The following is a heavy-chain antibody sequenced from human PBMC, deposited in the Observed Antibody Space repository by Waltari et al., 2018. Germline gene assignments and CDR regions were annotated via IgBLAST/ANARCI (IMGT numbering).Heavy chain of an antibody. D-gene: IGHD5-18*01. J-gene: IGHJ6*03. CDR1: GYTFTSYV. CDR3: ARDLIPLWMHDYYYYYMDV. CDR2: THTNQGKK. V-gene: IGHV1-18*01. Sequence: QVQLVQSGSEVKKPGASVKVSCKAIGYTFTSYVISWVRQAPGQGPEWMGWTHTNQGKKHYGQKFQDIVNRTTDASTSTAHMELRNLRSDDTAVYFCARDLIPLWMHDYYYYYMDVWGKGTTVTVSS.